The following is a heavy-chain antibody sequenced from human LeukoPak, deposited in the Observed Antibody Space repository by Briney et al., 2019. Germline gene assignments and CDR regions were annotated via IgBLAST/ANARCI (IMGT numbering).Heavy chain of an antibody. CDR3: ARGSGPAATDAFDI. CDR2: ISAYNGNT. CDR1: GGTFSSYA. Sequence: ASVKVSCKASGGTFSSYAISWVRQAPGQGLEWMGWISAYNGNTNYAQKLQGRVTMTTDTSTSTAYMELRSLRSDDAAVYYCARGSGPAATDAFDIWGQGTMVTVSS. V-gene: IGHV1-18*01. D-gene: IGHD6-13*01. J-gene: IGHJ3*02.